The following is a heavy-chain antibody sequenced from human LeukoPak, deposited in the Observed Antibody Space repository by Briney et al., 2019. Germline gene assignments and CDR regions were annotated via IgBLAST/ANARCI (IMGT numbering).Heavy chain of an antibody. CDR2: IYSGGST. D-gene: IGHD4/OR15-4a*01. CDR1: GFTVSSNY. Sequence: GGSLRLSCAASGFTVSSNYMSWVRQAPRKGLEWVSVIYSGGSTYYADSVKGRFTISRDNSKNTLYLQMNSLRAEDTAVYYCARVTISHAFDIWGQGTMVTVSS. CDR3: ARVTISHAFDI. V-gene: IGHV3-53*01. J-gene: IGHJ3*02.